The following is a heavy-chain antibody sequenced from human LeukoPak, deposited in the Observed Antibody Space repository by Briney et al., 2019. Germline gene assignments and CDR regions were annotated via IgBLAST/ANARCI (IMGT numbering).Heavy chain of an antibody. CDR2: IYSGGST. CDR1: GFTFSDYY. Sequence: GGSLRLSCAASGFTFSDYYMSWVRQAPGKGLEWVSVIYSGGSTYYADSVKGRFTISRDNSKNTLYLQMNSLRAEDTAVYYCARGSRDGYGMFDPWGQGTLVTVSS. D-gene: IGHD5-24*01. V-gene: IGHV3-66*01. CDR3: ARGSRDGYGMFDP. J-gene: IGHJ5*02.